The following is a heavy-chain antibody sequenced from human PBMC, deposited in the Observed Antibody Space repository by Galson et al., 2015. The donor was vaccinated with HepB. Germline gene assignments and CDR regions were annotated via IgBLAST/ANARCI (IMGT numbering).Heavy chain of an antibody. D-gene: IGHD3-10*01. Sequence: SVKVSCKVSGHNLREISMHWVRQAPGKGLEWMGGSNPENGEPMSPPRFQGRVTTTEDTGTDTAYMELRGLSSEDTAVYYCARRTGRFGEQLGLFDPWGQGTLVTVSS. CDR3: ARRTGRFGEQLGLFDP. CDR2: SNPENGEP. J-gene: IGHJ5*02. V-gene: IGHV1-24*01. CDR1: GHNLREIS.